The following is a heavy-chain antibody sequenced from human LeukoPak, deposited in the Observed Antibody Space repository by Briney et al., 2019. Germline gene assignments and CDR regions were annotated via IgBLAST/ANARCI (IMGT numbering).Heavy chain of an antibody. D-gene: IGHD2-21*01. CDR3: ARGPSCELSGGDCYSADFDY. V-gene: IGHV3-53*01. CDR2: IYTGGNT. Sequence: PGGSLRLSCAASGFTVTNNFMHWVRQAPGKGLEWVSVIYTGGNTYYADFVKGRFTISRDNSNNTLYLQMNSLSAEDTAVYYCARGPSCELSGGDCYSADFDYWGQGTLVTVSS. CDR1: GFTVTNNF. J-gene: IGHJ4*02.